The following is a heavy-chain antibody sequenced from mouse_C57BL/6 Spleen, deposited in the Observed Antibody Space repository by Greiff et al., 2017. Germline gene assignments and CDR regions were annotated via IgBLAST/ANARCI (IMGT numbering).Heavy chain of an antibody. J-gene: IGHJ3*01. CDR3: ARRAYDYDAWFAY. V-gene: IGHV2-2*01. CDR2: IWSGRST. CDR1: GFSLTSYG. D-gene: IGHD2-4*01. Sequence: VKLMESGPGLVQPSQSLSITCTVSGFSLTSYGVHWVRQSPGKGLEWLGVIWSGRSTDYNAAFISRLSISKDNSKSQVFFKMNSLQADDTAIYYCARRAYDYDAWFAYWGQGTLVTVSA.